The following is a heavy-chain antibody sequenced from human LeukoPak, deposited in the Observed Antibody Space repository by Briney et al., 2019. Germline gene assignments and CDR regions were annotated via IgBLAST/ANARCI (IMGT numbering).Heavy chain of an antibody. Sequence: QSGGSLRLSCAASGFTFSSYAMSWVRQAPGKGLESLSAISGSGGSTYYADSVKGRFTISRDNSKNTLYLQMNSLRAEDTAVYYCAKGGYYDSSGYLSWGQGTLVTVSS. D-gene: IGHD3-22*01. J-gene: IGHJ4*02. CDR3: AKGGYYDSSGYLS. CDR2: ISGSGGST. V-gene: IGHV3-23*01. CDR1: GFTFSSYA.